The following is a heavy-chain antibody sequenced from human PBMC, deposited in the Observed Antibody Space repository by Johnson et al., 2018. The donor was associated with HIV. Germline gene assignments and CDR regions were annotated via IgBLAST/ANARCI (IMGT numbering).Heavy chain of an antibody. V-gene: IGHV3-66*01. CDR3: ARDHRAYCGGDCYSDAFDS. D-gene: IGHD2-21*02. J-gene: IGHJ3*02. Sequence: VQLVESGGGLVQPGGSLRLSCAASGFTVSSNYMSWVRQAPGKGLEWVSVIYSGGSTYYADSVKGRFTISRDNSKNTLYLQMNSLRAEDTAVYYCARDHRAYCGGDCYSDAFDSWGQGTMVTVSS. CDR1: GFTVSSNY. CDR2: IYSGGST.